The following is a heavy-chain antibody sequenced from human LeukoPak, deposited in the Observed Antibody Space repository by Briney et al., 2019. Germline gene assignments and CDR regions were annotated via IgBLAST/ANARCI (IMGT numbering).Heavy chain of an antibody. V-gene: IGHV1-8*01. Sequence: ASVKVSCKASGYTFTSYDINWVRQATGQGLEWMGWMNPNSGNTGYAQKFQGRVTMTRNTSIRTAYMELSSLRSEDTAVYYCARARDNVLLWFGGLLYAFDIWGQGTMVTVSS. J-gene: IGHJ3*02. CDR1: GYTFTSYD. D-gene: IGHD3-10*01. CDR3: ARARDNVLLWFGGLLYAFDI. CDR2: MNPNSGNT.